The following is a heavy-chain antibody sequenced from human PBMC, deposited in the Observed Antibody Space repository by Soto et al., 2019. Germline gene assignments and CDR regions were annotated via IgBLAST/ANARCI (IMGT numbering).Heavy chain of an antibody. V-gene: IGHV3-53*01. Sequence: EVQVVESGGGLIQPGGSLRLSCAVSGFTVTINYMSWVRQAPGKGLEWVSVIYSGGTIYYADSVKGRFTISRDTSKNTLYLQMNSLRGEEAAVYYCHGYGYWGQGTLVPVSS. CDR3: HGYGY. J-gene: IGHJ4*02. CDR2: IYSGGTI. CDR1: GFTVTINY. D-gene: IGHD5-12*01.